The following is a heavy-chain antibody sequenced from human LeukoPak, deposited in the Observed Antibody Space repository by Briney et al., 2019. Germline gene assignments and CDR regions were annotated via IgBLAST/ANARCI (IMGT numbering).Heavy chain of an antibody. D-gene: IGHD3-10*01. CDR1: GGTFSSYA. Sequence: ASVKVPCKASGGTFSSYAISWVRQAPGQGLEWMGRIIPIFGTANYAQKFQGRVTITTDESTSTAYMELSSLRSEDTAVYYCARDRGAVSAGYWGQGTLVTVSS. V-gene: IGHV1-69*05. CDR2: IIPIFGTA. CDR3: ARDRGAVSAGY. J-gene: IGHJ4*02.